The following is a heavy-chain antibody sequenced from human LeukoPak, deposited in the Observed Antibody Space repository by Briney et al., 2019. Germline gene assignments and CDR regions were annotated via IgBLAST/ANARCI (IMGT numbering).Heavy chain of an antibody. Sequence: TTSETLSLTCTVSGGSISSSSYYWGWIRQPPGKGLEWIGSIYYSGSTYYNPSLKSRVTISVDTSKNQFSLKLSSVTAADTAVYYCARHRGSSSLFDYWGQGTLVTVSP. D-gene: IGHD6-6*01. CDR1: GGSISSSSYY. V-gene: IGHV4-39*01. J-gene: IGHJ4*02. CDR3: ARHRGSSSLFDY. CDR2: IYYSGST.